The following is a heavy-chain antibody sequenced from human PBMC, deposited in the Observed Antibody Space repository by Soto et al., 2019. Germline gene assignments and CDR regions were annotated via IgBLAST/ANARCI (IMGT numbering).Heavy chain of an antibody. V-gene: IGHV3-74*01. CDR2: INRDGSTT. J-gene: IGHJ4*02. Sequence: EVQLVESGGGLVQPGGSLRLSCEASGFTFSTFWMHWVRQAPGKGLVWVSRINRDGSTTNYADYVKGRVTISRDNAKNTLYLQLNSLRHEDTAVYYCARDFEYWGQGTLVTVSS. CDR1: GFTFSTFW. CDR3: ARDFEY.